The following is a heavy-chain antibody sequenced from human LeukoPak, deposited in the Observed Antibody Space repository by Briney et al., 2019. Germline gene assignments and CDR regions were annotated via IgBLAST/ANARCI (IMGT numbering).Heavy chain of an antibody. J-gene: IGHJ4*02. CDR3: ARHQTNNYGPGTPFDF. CDR2: ISSSSSYI. V-gene: IGHV3-21*01. CDR1: GFTFSSYS. Sequence: GSLRLSCAASGFTFSSYSMNWVRQAPGKGLEWVSSISSSSSYIYYADSVKGRFTISRDNAKNSLYLQMNSLRAEDTAVYFCARHQTNNYGPGTPFDFWGQGTLVSVSS. D-gene: IGHD3-10*01.